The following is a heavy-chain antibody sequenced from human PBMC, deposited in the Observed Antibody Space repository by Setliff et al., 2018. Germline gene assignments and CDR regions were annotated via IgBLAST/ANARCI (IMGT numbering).Heavy chain of an antibody. CDR2: VNHSGST. Sequence: SETLSLTCAVYGGSFSGYYWSWIRQPPGKGLEWIGEVNHSGSTNYNPSLKSRVTISEDTSKNQFSLKLTSVTAADTAVYYCAREIYGSGLNWFDPWGQGTLVTVSS. J-gene: IGHJ5*02. CDR3: AREIYGSGLNWFDP. V-gene: IGHV4-34*01. CDR1: GGSFSGYY. D-gene: IGHD3-10*01.